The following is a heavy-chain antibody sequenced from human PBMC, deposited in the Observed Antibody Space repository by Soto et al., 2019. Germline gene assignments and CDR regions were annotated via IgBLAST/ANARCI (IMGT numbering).Heavy chain of an antibody. V-gene: IGHV6-1*01. J-gene: IGHJ4*02. D-gene: IGHD3-22*01. Sequence: QTLSLTCAISGDRVSSNSAAWNWIRQSPSRGLEWLGRTYYRSKWYNDYAVSVKGRITINPDTSKNQFSLQLNSVTPEDTAVYYCARGPRGYYSQRFDYWGQGTLVTVSS. CDR3: ARGPRGYYSQRFDY. CDR1: GDRVSSNSAA. CDR2: TYYRSKWYN.